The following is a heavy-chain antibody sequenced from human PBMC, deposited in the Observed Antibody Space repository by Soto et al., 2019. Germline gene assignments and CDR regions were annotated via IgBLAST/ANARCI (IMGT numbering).Heavy chain of an antibody. CDR3: AREIEWLLGF. CDR2: INYDGRNT. J-gene: IGHJ4*02. Sequence: GSLRLSCGAAGLTFGSHCGHWVRQDPGKGLVWVAGINYDGRNTYYADSVKGRFTISRDNSKNTLYLQMNSLRAEDTAVYYCAREIEWLLGFWGQGTLVTVSS. CDR1: GLTFGSHC. V-gene: IGHV3-30*04. D-gene: IGHD3-3*01.